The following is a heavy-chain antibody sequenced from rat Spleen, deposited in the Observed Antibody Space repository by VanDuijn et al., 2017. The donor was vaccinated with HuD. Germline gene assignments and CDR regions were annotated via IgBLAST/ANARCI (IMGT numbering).Heavy chain of an antibody. J-gene: IGHJ2*01. Sequence: EVQLVETGGGLVQPGGSLKLSCATSGFTFSNYGMVWVRQAPTKGLEWVATISYDGNSTYYRDSVKGRFTITRDNAKSTLYLQTDSLKSEDTATYYCARHRPFYYSGSFDYWGQGVMVTVSS. CDR1: GFTFSNYG. D-gene: IGHD1-1*01. CDR3: ARHRPFYYSGSFDY. V-gene: IGHV5-29*01. CDR2: ISYDGNST.